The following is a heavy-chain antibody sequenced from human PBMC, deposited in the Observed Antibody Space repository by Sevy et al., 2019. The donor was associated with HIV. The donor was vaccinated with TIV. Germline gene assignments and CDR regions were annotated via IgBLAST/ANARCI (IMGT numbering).Heavy chain of an antibody. Sequence: ASVKVSCKASGGTFSSYAISWVRQAPGQGLEWMGGIIPIFGTANYAQKFQGRVTITADESTSTAYMELSSLRSEDTAAYYCARKGGQLWLFDYWGQGTLVTVSS. D-gene: IGHD5-18*01. CDR2: IIPIFGTA. V-gene: IGHV1-69*13. J-gene: IGHJ4*02. CDR1: GGTFSSYA. CDR3: ARKGGQLWLFDY.